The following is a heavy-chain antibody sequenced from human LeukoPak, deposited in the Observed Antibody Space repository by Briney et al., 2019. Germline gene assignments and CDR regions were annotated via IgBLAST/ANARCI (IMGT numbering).Heavy chain of an antibody. Sequence: GGSLRLSCAASGFTFSSYAMHWVRQAPGKGLEWVAVISYDGSNKYYADSVKGRFTISRDNSKNTLYLQMNSLRAEDTAVYYCARDVSSSSENPDYWGQGTLVTVSS. CDR3: ARDVSSSSENPDY. CDR2: ISYDGSNK. V-gene: IGHV3-30-3*01. CDR1: GFTFSSYA. D-gene: IGHD6-6*01. J-gene: IGHJ4*02.